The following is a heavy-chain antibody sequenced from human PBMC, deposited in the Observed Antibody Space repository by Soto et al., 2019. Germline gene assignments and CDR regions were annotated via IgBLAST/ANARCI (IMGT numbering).Heavy chain of an antibody. J-gene: IGHJ5*02. CDR2: VYATGTS. CDR3: VRDGSKTLRDCFDP. Sequence: SETLSLTCSVSGGSMSKFYWSWIRKTAGKGLEWMGRVYATGTSDYNPSLRSRIAMSVDISKKTFSLRLRSVTAADTGVYYCVRDGSKTLRDCFDPWGQGILVTVS. D-gene: IGHD4-17*01. V-gene: IGHV4-4*07. CDR1: GGSMSKFY.